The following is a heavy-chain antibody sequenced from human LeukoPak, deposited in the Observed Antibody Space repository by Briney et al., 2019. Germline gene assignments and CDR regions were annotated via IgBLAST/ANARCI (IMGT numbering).Heavy chain of an antibody. J-gene: IGHJ4*02. CDR3: HIQGY. V-gene: IGHV3-30*14. Sequence: GGSLRLSCAASGFTFSSYAMHWVRQAPGKGLEWVAVISYDGSNKYYADSVKGRFTISRDNSKNTLYLQMNSLRADDTALYYCHIQGYWGQGSLVTVSS. CDR2: ISYDGSNK. CDR1: GFTFSSYA. D-gene: IGHD2-21*01.